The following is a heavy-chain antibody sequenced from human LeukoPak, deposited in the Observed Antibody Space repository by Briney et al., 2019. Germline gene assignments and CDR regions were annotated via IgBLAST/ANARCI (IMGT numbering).Heavy chain of an antibody. V-gene: IGHV3-48*04. CDR2: ISSSSSTI. Sequence: PGGSLRLSCAASGFTFSSYSMNWVRQAPGKGLEWVSYISSSSSTIYYADSVKGRFTISRDNAKNSLYLQMNSLRAEDTAVYYCARARGLLWFGELFGGADYWGQGTLVTVSS. D-gene: IGHD3-10*01. J-gene: IGHJ4*02. CDR3: ARARGLLWFGELFGGADY. CDR1: GFTFSSYS.